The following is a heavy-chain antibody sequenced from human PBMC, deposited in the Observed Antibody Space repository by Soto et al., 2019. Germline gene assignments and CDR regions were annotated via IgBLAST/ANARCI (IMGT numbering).Heavy chain of an antibody. CDR3: ARDRGPMGSVDTMRGY. J-gene: IGHJ4*02. Sequence: EVQLVESGGAWEQPGGPRAFSCAAPGFAFIDYGLRWVRRAPGKGPECISFICGSTIYYADSVKGRFTISRDNAKNSLFLQMNNLGAEDTAVYYCARDRGPMGSVDTMRGYWGQGILVTVSS. CDR2: ICGSTI. CDR1: GFAFIDYG. V-gene: IGHV3-48*01. D-gene: IGHD5-12*01.